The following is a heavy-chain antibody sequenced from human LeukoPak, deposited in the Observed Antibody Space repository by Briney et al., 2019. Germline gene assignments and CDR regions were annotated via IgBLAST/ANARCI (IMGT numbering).Heavy chain of an antibody. D-gene: IGHD5-18*01. CDR2: ISAYNGNT. CDR3: ARDPEVTGYSYGYYYGMDV. V-gene: IGHV1-18*01. CDR1: GYTFTSYG. Sequence: ASVKVSCKASGYTFTSYGISWVRQAPGQGLEWMGWISAYNGNTNYAQKLQGRVTMTTDASTSTAYMELRSLRSDDTAVYYCARDPEVTGYSYGYYYGMDVWGQGTTVTVSS. J-gene: IGHJ6*02.